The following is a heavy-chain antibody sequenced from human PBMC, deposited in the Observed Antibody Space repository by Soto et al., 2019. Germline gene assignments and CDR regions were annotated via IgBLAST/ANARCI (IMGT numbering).Heavy chain of an antibody. Sequence: GGSLSLSCAASGFTFSSYWMHWVRQAPGKGLVWVSRINSDGSSTSYADSVKGRFTISRDNAKNTPYLQMNSLRAEDTAVYYCARLLFGPSRGGMDVWGQGTTVTVSS. CDR2: INSDGSST. V-gene: IGHV3-74*01. J-gene: IGHJ6*02. CDR1: GFTFSSYW. CDR3: ARLLFGPSRGGMDV. D-gene: IGHD3-9*01.